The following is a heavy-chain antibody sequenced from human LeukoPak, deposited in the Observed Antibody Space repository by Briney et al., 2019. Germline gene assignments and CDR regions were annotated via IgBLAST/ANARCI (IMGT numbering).Heavy chain of an antibody. CDR2: ISNSGSTI. V-gene: IGHV3-48*03. CDR1: GFTFSSYE. CDR3: AELGITMIGGV. Sequence: GGSLRLSCAASGFTFSSYEMNWVRQAPGKGLEWVSYISNSGSTIYYADSVKGRVTISRDKAKNSVYLQMNSLRAEDTAVYYCAELGITMIGGVWGKGTTVTISS. J-gene: IGHJ6*04. D-gene: IGHD3-10*02.